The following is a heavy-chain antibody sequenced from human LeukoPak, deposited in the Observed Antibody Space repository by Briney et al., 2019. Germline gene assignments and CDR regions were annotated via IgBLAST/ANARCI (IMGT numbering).Heavy chain of an antibody. V-gene: IGHV3-30*04. J-gene: IGHJ4*02. Sequence: PGGSLRLSCAASGFTFSSYAMHWVRQAPGKGLEWVAVISYDGSNKYYADSVKGRFTISRDNSKNTLYLQMNSLRAEDTAVYYCAKDTGSSGTHYWGQGTLVTVSS. CDR3: AKDTGSSGTHY. D-gene: IGHD3-22*01. CDR1: GFTFSSYA. CDR2: ISYDGSNK.